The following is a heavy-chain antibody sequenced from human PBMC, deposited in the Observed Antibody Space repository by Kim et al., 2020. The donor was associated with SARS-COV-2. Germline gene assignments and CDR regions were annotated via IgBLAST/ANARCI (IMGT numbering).Heavy chain of an antibody. V-gene: IGHV4-34*01. D-gene: IGHD1-26*01. J-gene: IGHJ3*02. Sequence: NYNPSLKSRVTISVDTSKNQFSLKLSSVTAADTAVYYCANYDGSRDAFDIWGQGTMVTVSS. CDR3: ANYDGSRDAFDI.